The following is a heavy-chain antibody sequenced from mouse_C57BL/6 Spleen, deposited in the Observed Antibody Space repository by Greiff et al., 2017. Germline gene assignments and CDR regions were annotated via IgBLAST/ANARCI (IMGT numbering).Heavy chain of an antibody. D-gene: IGHD3-2*02. V-gene: IGHV1-55*01. Sequence: QVQLQQSGAELVKPGASVKMSCKASGYTFTSYWITWVKQRPGQGLEWIGDIYPGSGSTNYNEKFKSKDTLTVDTSSSTAYMQLSSLTSEDSAVYYCARKTSQSHEFDYWGQGTTLTVSS. J-gene: IGHJ2*01. CDR3: ARKTSQSHEFDY. CDR2: IYPGSGST. CDR1: GYTFTSYW.